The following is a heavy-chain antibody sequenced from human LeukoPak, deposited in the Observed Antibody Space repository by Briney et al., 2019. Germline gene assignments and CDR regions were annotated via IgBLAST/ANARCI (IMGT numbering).Heavy chain of an antibody. CDR1: GYTFSSYW. V-gene: IGHV5-51*01. D-gene: IGHD3-10*01. J-gene: IGHJ4*02. CDR2: IYPGDSDT. Sequence: GESLKISCKGSGYTFSSYWIGWVRQMPGKGLEWMVIIYPGDSDTRYSPSFQGQVTISADKSISTAYLQWSSLKASDTAMYYCTRVYGYYVDYWGQGTLVTVSS. CDR3: TRVYGYYVDY.